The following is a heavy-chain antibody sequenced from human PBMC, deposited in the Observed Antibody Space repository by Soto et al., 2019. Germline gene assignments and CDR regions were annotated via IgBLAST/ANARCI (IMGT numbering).Heavy chain of an antibody. V-gene: IGHV4-31*03. Sequence: SETLSLTCTVSGGSIRSAVHYWRWIRHHPGNGLEWIGYINPSGTTFYNPSLKSRLTIPVFTSENQFSLRLTSVTDADTAVYFSARWGGFCPDGVCPAPFDPWAQVTMV. CDR1: GGSIRSAVHY. J-gene: IGHJ5*02. CDR2: INPSGTT. CDR3: ARWGGFCPDGVCPAPFDP. D-gene: IGHD2-8*01.